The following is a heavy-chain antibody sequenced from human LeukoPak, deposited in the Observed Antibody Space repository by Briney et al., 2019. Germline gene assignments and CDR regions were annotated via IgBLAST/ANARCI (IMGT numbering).Heavy chain of an antibody. J-gene: IGHJ4*02. CDR2: ISGSGGST. CDR1: GFTFSSYA. D-gene: IGHD3-16*02. V-gene: IGHV3-23*01. CDR3: ARDNRITFGGVIVYDY. Sequence: GGSLRLSCAASGFTFSSYAMSWVRQAPGKGLEWVSGISGSGGSTYYADSVKGRFTISRDNSKNTLYLQMNSLRAEDTAVYYCARDNRITFGGVIVYDYWGQGTLVTVSS.